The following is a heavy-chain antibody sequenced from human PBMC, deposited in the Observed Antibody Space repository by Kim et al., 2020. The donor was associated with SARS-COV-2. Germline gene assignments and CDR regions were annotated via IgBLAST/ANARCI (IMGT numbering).Heavy chain of an antibody. CDR1: GGTFSSYA. CDR2: IIPIFGTA. V-gene: IGHV1-69*13. J-gene: IGHJ6*02. Sequence: SVKVSCKASGGTFSSYAISWVRQAPGQGLEWMGGIIPIFGTANYAQKFQGRVTITADESTSTAYMELSSLRSEDTAVYYCARGEGTMVRGAPPPPYYSGMDVWGQGTTVTVSS. D-gene: IGHD3-10*01. CDR3: ARGEGTMVRGAPPPPYYSGMDV.